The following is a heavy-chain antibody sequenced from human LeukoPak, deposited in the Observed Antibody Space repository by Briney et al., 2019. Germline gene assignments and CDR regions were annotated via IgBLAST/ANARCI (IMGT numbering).Heavy chain of an antibody. CDR3: TKDVGVILFDY. CDR2: ISNSGGST. D-gene: IGHD3-16*01. CDR1: GFTFSDYA. Sequence: PGGSLRLSCAASGFTFSDYAMSWVRQAPGKGLEWVSTISNSGGSTHYADSLKGRFTISRDNSKSTLYLQMNSLRAEDTAMYYCTKDVGVILFDYWGQGTLVTVSS. J-gene: IGHJ4*02. V-gene: IGHV3-23*01.